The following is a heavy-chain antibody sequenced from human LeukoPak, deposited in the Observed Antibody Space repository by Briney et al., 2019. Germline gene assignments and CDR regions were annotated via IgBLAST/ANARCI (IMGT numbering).Heavy chain of an antibody. CDR2: IIPIFGTA. V-gene: IGHV1-69*01. J-gene: IGHJ4*02. CDR1: GGTFSSYA. CDR3: ARDGKLVPAAIVDY. D-gene: IGHD2-2*02. Sequence: ASVKVSCKASGGTFSSYAISWVRQAPGQGLEWMGGIIPIFGTANYAQKFQGRVTITADESTSTAYMELSSLRSEDTAVYYRARDGKLVPAAIVDYWGQGTLVTVSS.